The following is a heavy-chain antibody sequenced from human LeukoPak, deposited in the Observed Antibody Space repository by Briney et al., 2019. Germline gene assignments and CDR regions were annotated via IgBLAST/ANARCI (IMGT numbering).Heavy chain of an antibody. CDR2: IIPIFGTA. CDR1: GGTFSSYA. D-gene: IGHD5-12*01. V-gene: IGHV1-69*01. Sequence: SVKVSCKASGGTFSSYAISWVRQAPGQGLEWMGGIIPIFGTANYAQKFQGRVTITADESTSTADMELSSLRSEDTAVYYCASISGYDSRSSDYWGQGTLVTVSS. J-gene: IGHJ4*02. CDR3: ASISGYDSRSSDY.